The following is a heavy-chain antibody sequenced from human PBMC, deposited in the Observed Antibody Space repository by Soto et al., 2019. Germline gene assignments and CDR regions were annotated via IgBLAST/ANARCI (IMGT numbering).Heavy chain of an antibody. Sequence: QVQLVESGGGVVQPGRSLRLSCAASGFTFSSYAMNWVRQAPGKGLEWVAAIGHDGRNKYYTDSVKGRFTISRDNSKNTLYLQINSLSAEGTAVYFCARDVYDFWSGYDPRKWFDPWGQGTLVTVSA. J-gene: IGHJ5*02. V-gene: IGHV3-30*04. CDR1: GFTFSSYA. CDR3: ARDVYDFWSGYDPRKWFDP. D-gene: IGHD3-3*01. CDR2: IGHDGRNK.